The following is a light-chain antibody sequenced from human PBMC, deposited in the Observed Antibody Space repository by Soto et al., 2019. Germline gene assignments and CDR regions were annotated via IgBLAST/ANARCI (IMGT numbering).Light chain of an antibody. CDR1: QSISSW. CDR2: KTS. CDR3: QQYKTYPLA. V-gene: IGKV1-5*03. J-gene: IGKJ4*01. Sequence: DIQMTQSPSTLSASVGDRVTFTCRASQSISSWLAWYQQKPGKAPKLLIYKTSSLESGVPSRFSGSGSGTEIPLTISSLQPDDFATYYRQQYKTYPLAFGGGTRVE.